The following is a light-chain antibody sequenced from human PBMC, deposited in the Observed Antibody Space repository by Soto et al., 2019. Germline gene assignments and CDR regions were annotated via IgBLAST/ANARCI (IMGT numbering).Light chain of an antibody. CDR1: QGITNN. CDR3: QKYTSAPLT. V-gene: IGKV1-27*01. Sequence: DIQMTQSPSSLSSSVGDRVTITCRASQGITNNLSWYQQKPGKVPKLLIYAASTLPAGVPSRFSGSGSGTDFTLTISSLQPEDVATYYCQKYTSAPLTFGQGTKVEI. J-gene: IGKJ1*01. CDR2: AAS.